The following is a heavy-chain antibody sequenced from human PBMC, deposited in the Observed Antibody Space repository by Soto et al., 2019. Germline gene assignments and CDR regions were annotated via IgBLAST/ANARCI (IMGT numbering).Heavy chain of an antibody. CDR2: IGPYNGNT. J-gene: IGHJ2*01. CDR1: GYTFSNFG. V-gene: IGHV1-18*01. D-gene: IGHD2-15*01. Sequence: QVQLVQSAAEVKKPGDSVKVSCKASGYTFSNFGLSWVRQAPGQGLEWMGWIGPYNGNTDHAQKFQDRVTMTTDTSTNTAYAELRGMTSDDTAVYYCARCYCNVGSCYNCWHFDLWGRGTLVTVSS. CDR3: ARCYCNVGSCYNCWHFDL.